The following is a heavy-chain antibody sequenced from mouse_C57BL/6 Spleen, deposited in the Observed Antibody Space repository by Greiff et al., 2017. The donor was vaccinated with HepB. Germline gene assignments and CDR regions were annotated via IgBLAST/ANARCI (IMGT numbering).Heavy chain of an antibody. CDR3: ARPTGTVFAY. V-gene: IGHV1-66*01. Sequence: QVQLQQSGPELVKPGASVKISCKASGYSFTSYYIHWVKQRPGQGLEWIGWIYPGSGNTKYNEKFKGKATLTADTSSSTAYMQLSSLTSEDSAVYYCARPTGTVFAYWGQGTLVTVSA. CDR1: GYSFTSYY. D-gene: IGHD4-1*02. J-gene: IGHJ3*01. CDR2: IYPGSGNT.